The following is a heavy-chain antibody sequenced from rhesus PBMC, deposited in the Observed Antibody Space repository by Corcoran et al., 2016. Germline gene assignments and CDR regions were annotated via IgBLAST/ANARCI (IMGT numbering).Heavy chain of an antibody. Sequence: QVQLQESGPGLVKPSETLSLTCAVSGGSISSSNWWSWIRQPPGKGLEWIGFISGRRGSTYYNPSLKSRVTSSTDTSKNQFSLKLSSVTAADTAVYYCARASLSWFPYDYWGQGVLVTVSS. CDR3: ARASLSWFPYDY. CDR2: ISGRRGST. V-gene: IGHV4-65*01. D-gene: IGHD6-13*01. CDR1: GGSISSSNW. J-gene: IGHJ4*01.